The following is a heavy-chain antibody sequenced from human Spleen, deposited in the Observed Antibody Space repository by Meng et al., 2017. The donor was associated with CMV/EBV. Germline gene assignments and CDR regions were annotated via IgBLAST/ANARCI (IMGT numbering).Heavy chain of an antibody. V-gene: IGHV4-31*02. D-gene: IGHD2-2*01. CDR2: IYYSGNT. CDR1: ISSGGYY. J-gene: IGHJ3*02. Sequence: ISSGGYYWSWIRQHPGKGLEWIGYIYYSGNTYYNPSLKSRVTLSVDTSKNQFSLKLSSVTAADTAVYYCARVQTIVVVPSADAFDIWGQGTMVTVSS. CDR3: ARVQTIVVVPSADAFDI.